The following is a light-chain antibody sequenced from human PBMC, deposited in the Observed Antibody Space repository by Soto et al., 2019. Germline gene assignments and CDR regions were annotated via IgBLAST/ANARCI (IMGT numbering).Light chain of an antibody. J-gene: IGKJ2*01. CDR2: AAS. V-gene: IGKV1-8*01. Sequence: AIRMTQSPSSFSASTGDRVTITCRASQGISSYLAWYQQKPGKAPKVLIYAASTLQSGVPSRFSGNGSGTEFTLTISCLQSEDFATYYCQQYYSYPYTFGQGTNLEIK. CDR3: QQYYSYPYT. CDR1: QGISSY.